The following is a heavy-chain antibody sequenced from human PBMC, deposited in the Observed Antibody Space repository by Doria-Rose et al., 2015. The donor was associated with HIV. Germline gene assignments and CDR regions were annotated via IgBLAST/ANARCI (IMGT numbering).Heavy chain of an antibody. V-gene: IGHV4-59*08. CDR1: GDSINSYY. D-gene: IGHD3-16*01. Sequence: QVQLQESGPGLVKPSETLSLTCTVSGDSINSYYWSWIRQPPGKGLEWIGYIHDIGGTNYNPSLKSRVTISADTSKNQFSLKLSSLTAADTAVHYCARQTFYYMDVWGKGTTVTVSS. CDR3: ARQTFYYMDV. CDR2: IHDIGGT. J-gene: IGHJ6*03.